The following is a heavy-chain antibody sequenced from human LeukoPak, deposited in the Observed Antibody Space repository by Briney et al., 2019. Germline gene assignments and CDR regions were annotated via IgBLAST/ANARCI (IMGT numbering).Heavy chain of an antibody. D-gene: IGHD2-15*01. Sequence: GRSLRLSCTASGFTFSSYAMHWVRQAPGKGLEWVAVISYVGSNKYYADSVKGRFTISRDNAKNTLYLQMNSLRAEDTAVYYCASRDQSCSGSRCYPIDYWGQGTLVTVSS. CDR3: ASRDQSCSGSRCYPIDY. CDR1: GFTFSSYA. J-gene: IGHJ4*02. V-gene: IGHV3-30-3*01. CDR2: ISYVGSNK.